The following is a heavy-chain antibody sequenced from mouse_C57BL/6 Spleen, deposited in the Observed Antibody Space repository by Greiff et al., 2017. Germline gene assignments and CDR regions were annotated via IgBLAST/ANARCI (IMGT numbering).Heavy chain of an antibody. Sequence: VQLQQSGAELAKPGASVKLSCKASGYPFPRSWLHWVKQRPGQGLEWIGYINPSSGYTKYNQKFKDKATLTADKSSSTAYLQLSSLTYEDSAVYYCAKKDYYGSSDGYWGQGTTLTVSS. D-gene: IGHD1-1*01. CDR3: AKKDYYGSSDGY. J-gene: IGHJ2*01. V-gene: IGHV1-7*01. CDR2: INPSSGYT. CDR1: GYPFPRSW.